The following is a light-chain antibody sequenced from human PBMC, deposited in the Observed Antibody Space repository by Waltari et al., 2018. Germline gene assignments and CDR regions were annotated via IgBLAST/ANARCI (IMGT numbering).Light chain of an antibody. CDR2: WAS. CDR3: QQYYSTRLT. J-gene: IGKJ4*01. Sequence: DIVMTQSPDSLAVSLGERATLNCKSSQSVLYSSNNKNYLSWYQQKPGQPPKLLIYWASTRESGVPDRFSGSGSGTDFTLTISSLQAEDVAVYYCQQYYSTRLTFGGGTKVEIK. CDR1: QSVLYSSNNKNY. V-gene: IGKV4-1*01.